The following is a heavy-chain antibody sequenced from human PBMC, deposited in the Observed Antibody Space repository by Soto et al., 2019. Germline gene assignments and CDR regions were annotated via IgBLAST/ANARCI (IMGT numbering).Heavy chain of an antibody. CDR1: GYTFPSYG. D-gene: IGHD6-19*01. Sequence: ASVKVSCKASGYTFPSYGISWVRQAPGQGLEWMGWISAYNGNTNYAQKLQGRVTMTTDTSTSTAYVELRSLRSDDTAVYYCARALVSWYSSGWNYFDYWGQGTLVTVSS. V-gene: IGHV1-18*01. CDR3: ARALVSWYSSGWNYFDY. J-gene: IGHJ4*02. CDR2: ISAYNGNT.